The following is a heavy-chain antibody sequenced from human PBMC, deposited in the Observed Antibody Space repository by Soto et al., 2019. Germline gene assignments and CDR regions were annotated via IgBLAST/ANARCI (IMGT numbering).Heavy chain of an antibody. CDR3: AKDPRYCSGGSCYYYYYYMDV. V-gene: IGHV3-30*18. D-gene: IGHD2-15*01. J-gene: IGHJ6*03. CDR1: GFTFSSYG. Sequence: GGSLRLSCAASGFTFSSYGMHWVRQAPGKGLEWVAVISYDGSNKYYADSVKGRFTISRDNSKNTLYLQMNSLRAEDTAVYYCAKDPRYCSGGSCYYYYYYMDVWGKGTTVTVSS. CDR2: ISYDGSNK.